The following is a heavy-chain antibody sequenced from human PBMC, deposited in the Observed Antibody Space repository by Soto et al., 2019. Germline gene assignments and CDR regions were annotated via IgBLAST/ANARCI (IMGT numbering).Heavy chain of an antibody. D-gene: IGHD2-2*01. CDR1: GGTFSSYA. CDR3: ARHVPAAGYYYGMDV. Sequence: QVQLVQSGAEVKKPGSSVKVSCKASGGTFSSYAISWVRQAPGQGLEWMGGLIPIFGTANYAQKCHGRVTITADKSTSTAYIELTSLRSEDTAVYYCARHVPAAGYYYGMDVWGQGTTVTVSS. V-gene: IGHV1-69*14. J-gene: IGHJ6*02. CDR2: LIPIFGTA.